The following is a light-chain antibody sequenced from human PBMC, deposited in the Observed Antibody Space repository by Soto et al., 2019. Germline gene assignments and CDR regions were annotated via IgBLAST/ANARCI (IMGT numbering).Light chain of an antibody. CDR1: QTVRRNF. Sequence: VVLTQSPAILSLSPGERATLSCGASQTVRRNFLAWYQKRPGLAPRLLIYDASTRATGIPDRFSGSGSGTEFTLTVSSLEPEDFAIYYCHQDGTASWTFGQGTKVDIK. V-gene: IGKV3D-20*01. CDR3: HQDGTASWT. CDR2: DAS. J-gene: IGKJ1*01.